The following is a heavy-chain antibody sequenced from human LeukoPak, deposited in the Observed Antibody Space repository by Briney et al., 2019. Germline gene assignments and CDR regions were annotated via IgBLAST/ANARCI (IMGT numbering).Heavy chain of an antibody. D-gene: IGHD6-13*01. CDR2: ISSSSSTI. CDR3: ASQLGDASDI. V-gene: IGHV3-48*01. CDR1: GFTFSSYS. J-gene: IGHJ3*02. Sequence: GGSLRLSCAASGFTFSSYSMNWVRQAPGKGLQWVSYISSSSSTIYYADSVKGRFTISRDNGKNSLYLQMNSLRAEDTAVYYCASQLGDASDIWGQGTMVTVSS.